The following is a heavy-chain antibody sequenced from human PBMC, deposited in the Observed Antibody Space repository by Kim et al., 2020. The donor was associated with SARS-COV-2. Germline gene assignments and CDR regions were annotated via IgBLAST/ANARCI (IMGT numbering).Heavy chain of an antibody. J-gene: IGHJ6*01. Sequence: SETLSLTCAVYGGSFSGYYWSWIRQPPGKGLEWIGEINHSRSTNYNPSLKSRVTISVDTSKNKFSLKLSSVTAADTAVYYCARVVVVPAAIPYYYYGMD. V-gene: IGHV4-34*01. CDR2: INHSRST. CDR1: GGSFSGYY. D-gene: IGHD2-2*02. CDR3: ARVVVVPAAIPYYYYGMD.